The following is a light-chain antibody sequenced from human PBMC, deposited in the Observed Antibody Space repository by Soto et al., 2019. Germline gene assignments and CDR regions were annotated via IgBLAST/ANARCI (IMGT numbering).Light chain of an antibody. Sequence: QAVVTQPPSVSGAPGQRVTISCTGSSSNIGAGYDVHWYQQLPGTAPKLLIYGNSNRPSGVPDRFSGSKSGTSASLAITGLKAEDEADYYCQSYDSSMSGWVFGGGTKRTVL. J-gene: IGLJ3*02. V-gene: IGLV1-40*01. CDR2: GNS. CDR1: SSNIGAGYD. CDR3: QSYDSSMSGWV.